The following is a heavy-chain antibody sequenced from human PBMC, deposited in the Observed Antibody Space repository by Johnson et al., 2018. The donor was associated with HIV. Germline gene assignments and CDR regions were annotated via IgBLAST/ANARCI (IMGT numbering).Heavy chain of an antibody. Sequence: QVQLVESGGGVVQPGRSLRLSCAASGFTFSSYAMHWVRQAPGKGLEWVAFTQYDGSKTYYGDSVRGRFTISRDNSKNTLYLQMNSLRAEDTAVYYCARGLSSGYSGYAFDIWGQGTMVTVSS. V-gene: IGHV3-30*04. D-gene: IGHD3-22*01. CDR2: TQYDGSKT. CDR3: ARGLSSGYSGYAFDI. J-gene: IGHJ3*02. CDR1: GFTFSSYA.